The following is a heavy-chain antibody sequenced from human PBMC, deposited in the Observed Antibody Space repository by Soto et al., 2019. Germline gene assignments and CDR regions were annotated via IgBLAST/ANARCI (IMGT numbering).Heavy chain of an antibody. Sequence: PGGSLRLSCAASGFTVSSNYMSWVRQAPGKGLEWVSVIYSGGSTYYADSVKGRFTISRDNSKNTLYLQMNSLRAEDTAVYYCERDRSGSYKDYWGQGTLVTVSS. V-gene: IGHV3-53*01. D-gene: IGHD1-26*01. CDR1: GFTVSSNY. J-gene: IGHJ4*02. CDR3: ERDRSGSYKDY. CDR2: IYSGGST.